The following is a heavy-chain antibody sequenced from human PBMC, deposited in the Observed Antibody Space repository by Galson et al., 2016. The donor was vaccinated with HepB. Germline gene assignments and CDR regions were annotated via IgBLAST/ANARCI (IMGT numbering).Heavy chain of an antibody. V-gene: IGHV3-30-3*01. D-gene: IGHD3-22*01. CDR2: ISYDENKK. CDR3: ARDLDYYDSTGLDY. CDR1: RFTFSSYT. Sequence: SLRLSCAASRFTFSSYTMHWVRQAPGKGLEWVAVISYDENKKYYADSVKGRFTISRDTSKNTLYLQMNSLRPEDTAVYYCARDLDYYDSTGLDYWGQGTLVTVSS. J-gene: IGHJ4*02.